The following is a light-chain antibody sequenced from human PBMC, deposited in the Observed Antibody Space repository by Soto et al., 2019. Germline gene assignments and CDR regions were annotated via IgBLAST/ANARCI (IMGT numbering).Light chain of an antibody. V-gene: IGLV2-14*03. Sequence: SLLAQPASMSGSPGQSITISCPGTSSDVGGYNYVSWYQHHPGKAPKLMIYDVTNRPSGVSNRFSGSKSANTASLTISGLQAEDEADYYCSSYTSSSTNVFGNGTKVTVL. J-gene: IGLJ1*01. CDR3: SSYTSSSTNV. CDR2: DVT. CDR1: SSDVGGYNY.